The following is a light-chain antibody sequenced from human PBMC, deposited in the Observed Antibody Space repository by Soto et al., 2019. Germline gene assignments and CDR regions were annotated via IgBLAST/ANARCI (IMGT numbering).Light chain of an antibody. CDR3: QQYGRSPRRT. Sequence: ENLLTESPGTVSLSPGEIATLSCRASQPLSRSYLAWYRQKAGQAPRLLXXGAXSRATGIPERFSGSGSGKDFTLTISRLEPEEFAVHYCQQYGRSPRRTFGGGTKVDI. CDR1: QPLSRSY. V-gene: IGKV3-20*01. J-gene: IGKJ4*02. CDR2: GAX.